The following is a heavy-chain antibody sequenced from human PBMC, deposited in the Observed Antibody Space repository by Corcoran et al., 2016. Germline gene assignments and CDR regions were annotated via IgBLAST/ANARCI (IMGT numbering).Heavy chain of an antibody. D-gene: IGHD6-13*01. J-gene: IGHJ5*02. V-gene: IGHV1-69*01. CDR3: ARAVGVEQQLLSWFDP. CDR2: IIPIFGTA. Sequence: QVQLVQSGAEVKKPGSSVKVSCTASGGTFSSYAISWVRQAPGQGLEWMGGIIPIFGTANYAQKFQGRVTMTADESTSTAYMERSSQRSEDTAVYYCARAVGVEQQLLSWFDPWGQGTLVTVSS. CDR1: GGTFSSYA.